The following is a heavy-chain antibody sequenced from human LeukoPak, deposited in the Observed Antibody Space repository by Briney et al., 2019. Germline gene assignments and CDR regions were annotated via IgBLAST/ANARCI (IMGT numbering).Heavy chain of an antibody. CDR3: AVGVAAYYDAFDI. V-gene: IGHV1-8*01. CDR2: MNPNSGNT. D-gene: IGHD2-15*01. J-gene: IGHJ3*02. Sequence: ASVKVSCKASGYTFASYVINWVRQATGQGLEWMGWMNPNSGNTGYAQKFQGRVTMTRNTSISTAYMELSSLRSEDTAVYYCAVGVAAYYDAFDIWGQGTMVTVSS. CDR1: GYTFASYV.